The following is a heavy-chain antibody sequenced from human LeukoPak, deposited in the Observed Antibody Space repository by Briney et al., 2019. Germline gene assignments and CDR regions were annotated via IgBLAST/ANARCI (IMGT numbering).Heavy chain of an antibody. V-gene: IGHV4-34*01. Sequence: SETLSLTCAVYGGSFSGYYWSWIRQPPGKGLEWIGSIYYSENTYYNPSLKSRVTISVDTSKNQFSLKLSSVTAADTAVYYCARVPTVTFFDYWGQGTLVTVSS. D-gene: IGHD4-17*01. CDR3: ARVPTVTFFDY. J-gene: IGHJ4*02. CDR1: GGSFSGYY. CDR2: IYYSENT.